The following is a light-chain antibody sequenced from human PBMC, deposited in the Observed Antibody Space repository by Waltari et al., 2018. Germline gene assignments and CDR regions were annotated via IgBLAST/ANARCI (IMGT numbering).Light chain of an antibody. J-gene: IGKJ4*01. V-gene: IGKV1-5*03. Sequence: DIQMTQSPSTLSASIGDTITITCRAGQRISSWLAWYQQKPGKAPKVLIVRATTVEDGVPSRFSGGGSGTKFTLIISSLRPDDFATYYCQQYDSFPLTFGGVTRVEIK. CDR3: QQYDSFPLT. CDR2: RAT. CDR1: QRISSW.